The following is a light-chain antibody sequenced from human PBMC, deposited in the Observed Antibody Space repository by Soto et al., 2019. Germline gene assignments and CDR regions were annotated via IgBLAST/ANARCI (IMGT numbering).Light chain of an antibody. CDR3: QQYDDSTLHT. CDR2: GAS. J-gene: IGKJ2*01. CDR1: QSFSSSY. V-gene: IGKV3-20*01. Sequence: EIVLTQSPGTLSLSPGERATLSCRASQSFSSSYLAWYQQKPGQAPRLLIYGASSRATGIPDRFSGSGSGTDFTITISRLEPEDFAVYYCQQYDDSTLHTFGQGTKLEIK.